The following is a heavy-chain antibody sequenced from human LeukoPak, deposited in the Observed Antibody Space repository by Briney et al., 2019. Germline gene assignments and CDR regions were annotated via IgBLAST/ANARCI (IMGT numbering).Heavy chain of an antibody. CDR3: ARDLLLQETYYDFWSGHYYYYGMDV. CDR1: GFTFSSYW. CDR2: INSDGSST. V-gene: IGHV3-74*01. J-gene: IGHJ6*02. Sequence: QPGRSLRLSCAASGFTFSSYWMHWVRQAPGKGLVWVSRINSDGSSTSYADSVKGRFTISRDNAKNTLYLQMNSLRAEDTAVYYCARDLLLQETYYDFWSGHYYYYGMDVWGQGTTVTVSS. D-gene: IGHD3-3*01.